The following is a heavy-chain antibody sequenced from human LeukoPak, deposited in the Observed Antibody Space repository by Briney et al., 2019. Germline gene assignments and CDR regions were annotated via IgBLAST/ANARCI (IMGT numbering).Heavy chain of an antibody. CDR1: GGTFSSYA. D-gene: IGHD3-22*01. J-gene: IGHJ3*02. CDR2: IIPIFGTA. CDR3: ARSVITMIVVGGAFDI. Sequence: SVKVSCKASGGTFSSYAISWVRQAPGQGLEWMGGIIPIFGTANYAQKFQGRVTITADESTSTAYMELSSLRSEDTAVYYCARSVITMIVVGGAFDIWGQGTMVTVSS. V-gene: IGHV1-69*13.